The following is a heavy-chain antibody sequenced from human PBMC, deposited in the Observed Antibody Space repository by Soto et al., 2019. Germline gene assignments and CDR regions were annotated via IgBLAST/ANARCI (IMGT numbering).Heavy chain of an antibody. CDR1: GFTFDDYA. CDR3: AKDMGPWEVQGVIARGSFDY. J-gene: IGHJ4*02. V-gene: IGHV3-9*01. Sequence: GGSLRLSCAASGFTFDDYAMHWVRQAPGKGLEWVSGISWNSGSIGYADSVKGRFTISRDNAKNSLYLQMNSLRAEDTALYYCAKDMGPWEVQGVIARGSFDYWGQGTLVTVSS. CDR2: ISWNSGSI. D-gene: IGHD3-10*01.